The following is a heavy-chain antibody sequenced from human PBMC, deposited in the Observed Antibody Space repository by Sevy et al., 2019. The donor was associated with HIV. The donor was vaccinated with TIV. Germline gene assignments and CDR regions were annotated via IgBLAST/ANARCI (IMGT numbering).Heavy chain of an antibody. CDR2: IKLDGDEK. Sequence: GGSLRLSCAASGFSFRSYWMTWVRQAPGMGLEWVSNIKLDGDEKYYVESLKGRFTISRDNVKNSLYLQMNNLRAEDTSVYYCGRGSNGGLDVWGQGTTVTVSS. CDR1: GFSFRSYW. CDR3: GRGSNGGLDV. J-gene: IGHJ6*02. D-gene: IGHD2-8*01. V-gene: IGHV3-7*01.